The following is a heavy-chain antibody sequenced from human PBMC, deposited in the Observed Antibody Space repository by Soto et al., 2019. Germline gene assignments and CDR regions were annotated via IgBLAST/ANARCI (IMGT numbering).Heavy chain of an antibody. J-gene: IGHJ6*03. CDR3: ARAPTVVYYYYYMDV. CDR2: IYYSGST. Sequence: QVQLQESGPGLVKPSETLSLTCTVSGGSISSYYWSWIRQPPGKGLEWIGYIYYSGSTNYNPSLKSRVTISVDTSKNQFSLKLSSVTAADTAVYYCARAPTVVYYYYYMDVWGKGTTVTVSS. D-gene: IGHD4-4*01. V-gene: IGHV4-59*01. CDR1: GGSISSYY.